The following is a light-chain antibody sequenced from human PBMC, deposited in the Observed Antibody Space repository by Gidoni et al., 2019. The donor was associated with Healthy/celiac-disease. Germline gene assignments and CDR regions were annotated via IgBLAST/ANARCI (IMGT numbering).Light chain of an antibody. CDR1: SANIGSKT. J-gene: IGLJ1*01. Sequence: QSVLTQPPSASGTPGQRVTISCSGSSANIGSKTVNWYHQLPGTAPKLLIYSNNQRPSGVPDRFSGSKSGTSASLAISGLQSEDEADYYCAAWDDSLNGFYVFGTGTKVTVL. CDR3: AAWDDSLNGFYV. CDR2: SNN. V-gene: IGLV1-44*01.